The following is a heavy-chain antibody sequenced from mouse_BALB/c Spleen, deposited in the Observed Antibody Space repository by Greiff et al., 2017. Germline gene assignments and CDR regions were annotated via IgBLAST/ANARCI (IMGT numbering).Heavy chain of an antibody. CDR1: GFAFSSYD. CDR3: ARQGGKEYYFDY. CDR2: ISSGGGST. Sequence: EVMLVESGGGLVKPGGSLKLSCAASGFAFSSYDMSWVRQTPEKRLEWVAYISSGGGSTYYPDTVKGRFTISRDNAKNTLYLQMSSLKSEDTAMYYCARQGGKEYYFDYWGQGTTLTVAS. J-gene: IGHJ2*01. V-gene: IGHV5-12-1*01. D-gene: IGHD1-3*01.